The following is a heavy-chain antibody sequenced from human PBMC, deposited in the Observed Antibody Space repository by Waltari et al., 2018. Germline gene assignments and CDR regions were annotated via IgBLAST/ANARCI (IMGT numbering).Heavy chain of an antibody. CDR2: IYSGGTT. J-gene: IGHJ4*02. V-gene: IGHV3-53*01. Sequence: EVQLVESGGGLIQPGGSLRLSCGASGVNVSNNYMTGLRQAPGKGLEMVSLIYSGGTTYYADSVRGRFTISRDGSKNTVYLQMNSLRAEDTAVYFCARNQVETALGYWGQGTLVTVSS. CDR3: ARNQVETALGY. CDR1: GVNVSNNY. D-gene: IGHD2-21*02.